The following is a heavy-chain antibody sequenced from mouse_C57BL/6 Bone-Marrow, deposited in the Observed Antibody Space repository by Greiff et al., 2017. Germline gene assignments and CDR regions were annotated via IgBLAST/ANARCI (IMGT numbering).Heavy chain of an antibody. J-gene: IGHJ1*03. CDR1: GYSITSGYY. Sequence: EVQVVESGPGLVKPSQSLTLTCSVSGYSITSGYYWNWIRQFPGNKLEWMGYISYYGSNNYNPSLKNRISITRATSKNQFFLKLNSVTTEDTATYYYARRFDVWGTGTTVTVSS. V-gene: IGHV3-6*01. CDR2: ISYYGSN. CDR3: ARRFDV.